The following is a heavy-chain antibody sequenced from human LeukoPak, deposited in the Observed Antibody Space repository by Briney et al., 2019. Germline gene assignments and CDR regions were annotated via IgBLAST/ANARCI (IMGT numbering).Heavy chain of an antibody. J-gene: IGHJ4*02. V-gene: IGHV1-46*01. CDR1: GYTFTSYY. CDR2: INPSGGST. Sequence: ASVKVSCKAPGYTFTSYYMHWVRQAPGQGLEWMGIINPSGGSTSYAQKFQGRVTMTRDTSTSTVYMELSSLRSEDTAVYYCARSWGDIVVVPAAFDYWGQGTLVTVPS. CDR3: ARSWGDIVVVPAAFDY. D-gene: IGHD2-2*01.